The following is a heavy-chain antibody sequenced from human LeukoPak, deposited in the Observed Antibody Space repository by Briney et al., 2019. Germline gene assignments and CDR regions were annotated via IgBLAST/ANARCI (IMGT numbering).Heavy chain of an antibody. CDR2: INQDGTEK. CDR1: GFTFSNFW. D-gene: IGHD3-16*01. Sequence: SGGSLRLSCAASGFTFSNFWMSWVRQAPGKGLEWVANINQDGTEKYYVDSVKGRFTISRDNAKTSLYLQMNSLRAEDTAVYYCARGKFDFDYWGQGTLVTVSS. J-gene: IGHJ4*02. V-gene: IGHV3-7*01. CDR3: ARGKFDFDY.